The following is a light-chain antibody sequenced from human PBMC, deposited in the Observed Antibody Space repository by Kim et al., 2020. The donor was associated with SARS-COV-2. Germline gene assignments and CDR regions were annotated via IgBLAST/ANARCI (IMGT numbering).Light chain of an antibody. CDR2: RDN. CDR1: SSNIGSNY. Sequence: ELTQPPSASGTPGQRVTISCSGSSSNIGSNYVYWYQQLPGTAPKLLIYRDNQRPSGVPDRFSGSKSGTSASLAISGLRSEDEADYYCAAWDDSLSGPVFGGGTQLTVL. J-gene: IGLJ3*02. CDR3: AAWDDSLSGPV. V-gene: IGLV1-47*01.